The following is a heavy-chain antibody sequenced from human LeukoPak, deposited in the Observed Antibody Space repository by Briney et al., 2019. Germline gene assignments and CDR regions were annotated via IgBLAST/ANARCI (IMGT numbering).Heavy chain of an antibody. J-gene: IGHJ5*02. CDR2: INPNSGGT. CDR1: GHTFTGYY. Sequence: ASVKVSCKASGHTFTGYYMHWVRQAPGQGLEWMGWINPNSGGTNYAQKFQGRVTMTRDTSISTAYMELSRLRSDDTAVYYCARARGDIVVVPAAIWFDPWGQGTLVTVSS. V-gene: IGHV1-2*02. D-gene: IGHD2-2*01. CDR3: ARARGDIVVVPAAIWFDP.